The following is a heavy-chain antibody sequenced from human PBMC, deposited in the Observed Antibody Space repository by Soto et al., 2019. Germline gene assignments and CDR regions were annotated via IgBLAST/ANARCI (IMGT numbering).Heavy chain of an antibody. Sequence: GGSLRLSCAASGFTFSSYGMHWVRQAPGKGLEWVAVISYDGSNKYYADSVKGRFTISRDNSKNTLYLQMNSLRAEDTAVYYCAKDTTLYYDSSTPDYWGQGTLVTVSS. CDR3: AKDTTLYYDSSTPDY. CDR2: ISYDGSNK. V-gene: IGHV3-30*18. D-gene: IGHD3-22*01. CDR1: GFTFSSYG. J-gene: IGHJ4*02.